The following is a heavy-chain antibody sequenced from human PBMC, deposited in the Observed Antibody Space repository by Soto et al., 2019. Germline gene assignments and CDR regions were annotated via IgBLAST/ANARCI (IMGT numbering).Heavy chain of an antibody. D-gene: IGHD6-13*01. V-gene: IGHV3-30*18. CDR3: AKPYSSSWYYDYYYMDV. CDR2: ISYDGSNK. Sequence: GESLKISCAASGFTFSSYGMHWVRQAPGKGLEWVAVISYDGSNKYYADSVKGRFTISRDNSKNTLYLQMNSLRAEDTAVYYCAKPYSSSWYYDYYYMDVWGKGTTVTVSS. CDR1: GFTFSSYG. J-gene: IGHJ6*03.